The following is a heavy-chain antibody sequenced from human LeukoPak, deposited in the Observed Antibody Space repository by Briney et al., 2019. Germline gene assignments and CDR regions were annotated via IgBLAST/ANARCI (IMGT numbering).Heavy chain of an antibody. CDR3: AKDIQLST. J-gene: IGHJ3*01. Sequence: TGGSLRLSCAASGFTFSVAAMTWVRQAPGKGLEWVSLIGASGESTYYADSVEGRFTISRDNSKNTLSLQMNSLRVEDTAMYFCAKDIQLSTWGLGTMVTVSS. V-gene: IGHV3-23*01. CDR2: IGASGEST. CDR1: GFTFSVAA. D-gene: IGHD5-24*01.